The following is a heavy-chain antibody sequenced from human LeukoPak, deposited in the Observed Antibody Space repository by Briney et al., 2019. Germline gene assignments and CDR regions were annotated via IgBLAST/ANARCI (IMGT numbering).Heavy chain of an antibody. Sequence: ASVKVSCKASGYTFTSYGISWVRQAPGQGLEWMGWINTYNGNTNYAQKLQGRVTMTTDTSTSTVYMELRSLRSDDTAVYYCARDRYCSSTSCYRNWFDPWGQGTLVTVSS. J-gene: IGHJ5*02. CDR3: ARDRYCSSTSCYRNWFDP. CDR2: INTYNGNT. V-gene: IGHV1-18*01. D-gene: IGHD2-2*02. CDR1: GYTFTSYG.